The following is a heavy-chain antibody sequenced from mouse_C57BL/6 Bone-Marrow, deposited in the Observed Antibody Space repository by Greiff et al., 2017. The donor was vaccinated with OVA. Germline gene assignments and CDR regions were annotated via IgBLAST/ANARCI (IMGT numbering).Heavy chain of an antibody. J-gene: IGHJ4*01. V-gene: IGHV7-1*01. CDR3: ARGYGDYAMDY. CDR1: GFTFSDFY. CDR2: SRNKANDYTT. Sequence: EVQGVESGGGLVQSGRSLRLSCATSGFTFSDFYMEWVRQAPGKGLEWIAASRNKANDYTTEYSASVKGRFIVSRDTSQSILYLQMNALRAEDTAIYYCARGYGDYAMDYWGQGTSVTVSS. D-gene: IGHD1-1*01.